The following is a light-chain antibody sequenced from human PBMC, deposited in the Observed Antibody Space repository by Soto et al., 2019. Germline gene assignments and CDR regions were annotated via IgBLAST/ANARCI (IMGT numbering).Light chain of an antibody. CDR3: RQYTYWTLT. Sequence: LYVSPEQRAPICWRARQSISIDLAWYQQTPGQAPRLLIYCASTRATGIPVRFGGSGSGTEFTLTIISLLPDDFSVYYCRQYTYWTLTFGRGTKVDI. V-gene: IGKV3-15*01. J-gene: IGKJ4*02. CDR2: CAS. CDR1: QSISID.